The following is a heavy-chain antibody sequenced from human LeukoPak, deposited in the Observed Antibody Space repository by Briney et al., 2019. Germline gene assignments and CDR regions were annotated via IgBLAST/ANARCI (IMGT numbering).Heavy chain of an antibody. CDR3: AGDREQFDY. J-gene: IGHJ4*02. Sequence: GGSLRLSCAASGFTFSSYSMNWVRQAPGKGLEWVSSISSSSSYIYYADSVKARFTISRDSAKNSLYLQMNSLRAEDTAVYYCAGDREQFDYWGQGTLVTVSS. V-gene: IGHV3-21*01. D-gene: IGHD1/OR15-1a*01. CDR1: GFTFSSYS. CDR2: ISSSSSYI.